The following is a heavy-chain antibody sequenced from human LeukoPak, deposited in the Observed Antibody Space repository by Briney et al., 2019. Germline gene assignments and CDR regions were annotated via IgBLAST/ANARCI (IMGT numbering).Heavy chain of an antibody. CDR3: AKDLFSGSGRAGNMDV. J-gene: IGHJ6*03. V-gene: IGHV3-30*18. D-gene: IGHD3-10*01. CDR2: ISYDGSNK. CDR1: GFTFSSYG. Sequence: QSGGSLRLSCAASGFTFSSYGMHWVRQAPGKGLEWVAVISYDGSNKYYADSVKGRFTIPRDNSKSTLYLQMNSLRAEDTAVYYCAKDLFSGSGRAGNMDVWGKGTTVTVSS.